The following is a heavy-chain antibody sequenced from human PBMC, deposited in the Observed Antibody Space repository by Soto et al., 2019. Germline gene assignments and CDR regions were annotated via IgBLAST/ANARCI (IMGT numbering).Heavy chain of an antibody. CDR3: ASIRQWLVQGAFDI. CDR1: GYTFTGYY. CDR2: INPNSGGT. D-gene: IGHD6-19*01. Sequence: GASVKVSCKASGYTFTGYYMHWVRQAPGQGLEWMGWINPNSGGTNYAQKFQGRVTMTRDTSISTAYMELSRLRSDDTAVYYCASIRQWLVQGAFDICGQGTMVTVSS. J-gene: IGHJ3*02. V-gene: IGHV1-2*02.